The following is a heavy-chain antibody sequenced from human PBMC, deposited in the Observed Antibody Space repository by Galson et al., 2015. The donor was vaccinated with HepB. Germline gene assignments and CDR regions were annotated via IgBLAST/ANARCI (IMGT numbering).Heavy chain of an antibody. J-gene: IGHJ4*02. V-gene: IGHV3-48*04. CDR3: ARGKWSGSYYPSTSDY. CDR1: GFTFSTYS. Sequence: SLRLSCAASGFTFSTYSLSWFRQAPGKGLEWISDISSSGASTYYADSVKGRFTISRDSAKNSLYLHMSSLRAEDTAVYYCARGKWSGSYYPSTSDYWGQGTLVTVSS. D-gene: IGHD3-22*01. CDR2: ISSSGAST.